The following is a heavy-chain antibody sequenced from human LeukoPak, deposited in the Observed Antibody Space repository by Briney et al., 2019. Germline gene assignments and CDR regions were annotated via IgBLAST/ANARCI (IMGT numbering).Heavy chain of an antibody. J-gene: IGHJ3*02. D-gene: IGHD3-16*01. CDR1: GGSFSGYY. V-gene: IGHV4-34*01. CDR2: INHSGST. CDR3: ARRKDDAFDI. Sequence: SETLSLTCAVYGGSFSGYYWSWFRQPPGKGPEWIGEINHSGSTNYNLSLKSRVTISVDTSKNQFSLKLSSVTAADTAVYYCARRKDDAFDIWGQGTMVTVSS.